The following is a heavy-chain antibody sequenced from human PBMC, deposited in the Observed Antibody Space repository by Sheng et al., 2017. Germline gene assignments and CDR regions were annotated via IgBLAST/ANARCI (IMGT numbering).Heavy chain of an antibody. CDR3: GKGPGYCSGGNCYADV. J-gene: IGHJ6*03. CDR1: GGTFGSDA. D-gene: IGHD2-15*01. Sequence: QVQLVQSGAEVKKPGSSVKVSCSASGGTFGSDAITWVRQAPGQGLEWVGSIVPIIGSAKYSQKFQGRVRIIADKSTDRVYMDLSGLKPEDTAVFYCGKGPGYCSGGNCYADVWSKGSTVTVS. CDR2: IVPIIGSA. V-gene: IGHV1-69*04.